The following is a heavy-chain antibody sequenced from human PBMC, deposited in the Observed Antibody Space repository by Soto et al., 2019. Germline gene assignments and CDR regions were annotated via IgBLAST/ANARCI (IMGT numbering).Heavy chain of an antibody. CDR1: GYTFSDHY. J-gene: IGHJ5*02. Sequence: ASVKVSCKASGYTFSDHYLHWVRQAPGQGLEWMGIIHPTGGSTSYAQKFQDRVTMTTETSTSTVYMELRSLRSDDTAMFYCARGSALDTWGQGTLVTVSS. V-gene: IGHV1-46*01. CDR3: ARGSALDT. CDR2: IHPTGGST.